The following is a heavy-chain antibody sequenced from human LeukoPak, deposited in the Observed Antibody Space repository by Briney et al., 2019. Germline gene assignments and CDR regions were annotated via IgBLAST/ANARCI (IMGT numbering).Heavy chain of an antibody. Sequence: GGSLRLSCVGSGFVFGNHWMNWVRQAPGKGLEWVSYISSSSSTIYYADSVKGRFTISRDNAKNSLYLQMNSLRAEDTAVYYCARGGGLFDYWGQGTLVTVSS. CDR3: ARGGGLFDY. J-gene: IGHJ4*02. CDR2: ISSSSSTI. D-gene: IGHD1-26*01. V-gene: IGHV3-48*04. CDR1: GFVFGNHW.